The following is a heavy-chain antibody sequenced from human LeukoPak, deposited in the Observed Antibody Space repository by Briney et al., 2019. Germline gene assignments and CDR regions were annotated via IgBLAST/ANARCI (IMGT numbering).Heavy chain of an antibody. CDR3: ASAPMVLGNYDFWSGYSNWFDP. V-gene: IGHV4-38-2*02. CDR1: GYSISSGYY. Sequence: SETLSLTCTVSGYSISSGYYWGWSRQPPGKGLEWIGSIYHSGSTYYNPSLKSRVTISVDTSKNQFSLKLSSVTAADTAVYYCASAPMVLGNYDFWSGYSNWFDPWGQGTLVTVSS. J-gene: IGHJ5*02. D-gene: IGHD3-3*01. CDR2: IYHSGST.